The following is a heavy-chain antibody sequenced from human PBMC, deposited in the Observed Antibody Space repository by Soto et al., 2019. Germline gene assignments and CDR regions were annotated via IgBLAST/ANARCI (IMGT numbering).Heavy chain of an antibody. CDR1: GFTFSSYG. V-gene: IGHV3-33*01. CDR3: ARDQNGRYYFDD. Sequence: GGSLRLSCAASGFTFSSYGMHWVRQAPGKGLEWVAVIWYDGSNKYYADSVKGRFTISRDNSKNTLYLQMNSLRAEHTAVYYCARDQNGRYYFDDWGQGTLVTVSS. J-gene: IGHJ4*02. CDR2: IWYDGSNK.